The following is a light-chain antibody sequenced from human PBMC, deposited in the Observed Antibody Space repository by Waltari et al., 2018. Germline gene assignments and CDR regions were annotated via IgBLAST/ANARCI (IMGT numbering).Light chain of an antibody. CDR2: GAS. CDR1: ETVRTTY. CDR3: QQYDISPLT. J-gene: IGKJ4*01. Sequence: EIVLTQSPGTLSLSPGERATLSCRASETVRTTYLDWYQQKPGQAPTLLIDGASSRATGIPDRFRCSGSGTDCWLTISSLEPEDFAVYYCQQYDISPLTFGGGTKVDIK. V-gene: IGKV3-20*01.